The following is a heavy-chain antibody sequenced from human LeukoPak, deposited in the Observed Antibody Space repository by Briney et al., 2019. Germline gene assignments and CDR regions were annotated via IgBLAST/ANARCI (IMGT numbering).Heavy chain of an antibody. J-gene: IGHJ4*02. CDR2: ISFDGSNQ. Sequence: GGSLRLSCAASGFTLNSYAMHWVRQAPGKGLEWVAFISFDGSNQFYADSVMGRFTISRDNSKNTLYLQLNSLSAEDTAVYYCARGDYDSSLDYWGQGTLVTVSS. CDR1: GFTLNSYA. V-gene: IGHV3-30*04. D-gene: IGHD3-22*01. CDR3: ARGDYDSSLDY.